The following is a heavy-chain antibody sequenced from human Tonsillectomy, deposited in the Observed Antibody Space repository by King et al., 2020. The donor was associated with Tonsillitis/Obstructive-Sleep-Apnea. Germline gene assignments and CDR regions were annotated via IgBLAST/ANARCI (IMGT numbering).Heavy chain of an antibody. Sequence: VQLQQWGAGLLKPSETLSLTCAVYGGSFSGYYWSWIRQPPGKGLEWIGEINHSGSTNYNPSLKSRVTISVDTSKNQFSLKLSSVTAADTAVYYCANHYDSSGYLFDYWGQGTLVTVSS. CDR2: INHSGST. D-gene: IGHD3-22*01. V-gene: IGHV4-34*01. J-gene: IGHJ4*02. CDR1: GGSFSGYY. CDR3: ANHYDSSGYLFDY.